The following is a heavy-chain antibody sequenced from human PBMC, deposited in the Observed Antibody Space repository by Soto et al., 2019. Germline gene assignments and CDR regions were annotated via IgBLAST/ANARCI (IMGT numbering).Heavy chain of an antibody. D-gene: IGHD3-22*01. V-gene: IGHV3-73*02. J-gene: IGHJ4*02. CDR2: IRNKANNYAT. CDR3: TVYDRSGYHFDC. CDR1: GFSFSDSA. Sequence: EVPLVESGGGLVQPGGSLKLSCAASGFSFSDSAIHWVRQASGKGLEWVGLIRNKANNYATAYAASVKGRFTISRXXSKSTAYLQMNSLKSEDPAVYYCTVYDRSGYHFDCWGQGTLVSVSS.